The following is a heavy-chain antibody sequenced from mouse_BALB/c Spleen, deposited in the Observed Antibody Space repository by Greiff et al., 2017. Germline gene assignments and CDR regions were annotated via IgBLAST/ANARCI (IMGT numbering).Heavy chain of an antibody. CDR1: GFNIKDTY. V-gene: IGHV14-3*02. CDR3: AGYDGYYDWYFDV. CDR2: IDPANGNT. J-gene: IGHJ1*01. Sequence: EVKLQQSGAELVKPGASVKLSCTASGFNIKDTYMHWVKQRPEQGLEWIGRIDPANGNTKYDPKFQGKATITADTSSNTAYLQLSSLTAEDTAVYYCAGYDGYYDWYFDVWGAGTTVTVSS. D-gene: IGHD2-3*01.